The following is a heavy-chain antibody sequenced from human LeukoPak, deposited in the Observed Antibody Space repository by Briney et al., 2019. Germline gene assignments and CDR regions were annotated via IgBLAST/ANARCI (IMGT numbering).Heavy chain of an antibody. Sequence: TGGSLRLSCAGSGFTFNYFAIHWVRQAPGKGLEWVAVTSFDGTNKYYADSVKGRFTISRDNSKNTLYLQMNSLRAEDTAVYYCAKEGGYGGNSYYYYMDVWGKGTTVTVSS. D-gene: IGHD4-23*01. V-gene: IGHV3-30-3*01. CDR2: TSFDGTNK. CDR3: AKEGGYGGNSYYYYMDV. CDR1: GFTFNYFA. J-gene: IGHJ6*03.